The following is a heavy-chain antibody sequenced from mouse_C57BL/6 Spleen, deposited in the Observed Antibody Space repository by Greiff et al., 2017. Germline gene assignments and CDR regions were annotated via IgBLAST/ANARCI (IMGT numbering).Heavy chain of an antibody. D-gene: IGHD1-1*02. CDR2: IHPNSGST. Sequence: VQLQQPGAELVKPGASVKLSCKASGYTFTSYWMHWVKQRPGQGLEWIGMIHPNSGSTNYNEKFKSKATLTVDKSSSTAYMQLSSLTSEDSAVYYCAKDYPLYYFDYWGQGTTLTVSS. CDR1: GYTFTSYW. CDR3: AKDYPLYYFDY. V-gene: IGHV1-64*01. J-gene: IGHJ2*01.